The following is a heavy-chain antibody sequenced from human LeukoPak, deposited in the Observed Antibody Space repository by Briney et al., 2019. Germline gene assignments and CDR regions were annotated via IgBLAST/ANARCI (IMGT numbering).Heavy chain of an antibody. CDR3: ARVSDYSNYFDY. Sequence: GGSLRLSCAASGFSLSSNGMHWVRQAPGKGLEWVAVIWYDGSNKYYADSVKGRFTISRDNSKNTLYLQMNSLRAEDTAVYYCARVSDYSNYFDYWGQGTLDTVSS. V-gene: IGHV3-33*01. J-gene: IGHJ4*02. D-gene: IGHD4-11*01. CDR2: IWYDGSNK. CDR1: GFSLSSNG.